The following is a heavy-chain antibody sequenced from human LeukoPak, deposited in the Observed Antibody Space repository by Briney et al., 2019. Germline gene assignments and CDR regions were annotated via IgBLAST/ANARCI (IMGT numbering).Heavy chain of an antibody. CDR1: GGSISTATHY. V-gene: IGHV4-39*01. CDR2: IHCTGIT. Sequence: SETLSLTCTVSGGSISTATHYWAWIRQPPGEGLEWIGTIHCTGITYYNPSLKSRVTISVDTSKNQFSLHLGSVTAADTAVYHCARQLSGTYQWTFDYWGQGTLVPVSS. CDR3: ARQLSGTYQWTFDY. J-gene: IGHJ4*02. D-gene: IGHD1-26*01.